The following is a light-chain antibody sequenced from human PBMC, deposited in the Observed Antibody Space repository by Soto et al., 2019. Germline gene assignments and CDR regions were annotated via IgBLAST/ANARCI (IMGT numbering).Light chain of an antibody. Sequence: QSVLTQPPSASGTPGQGVTISCSGSTSNIGSNYVYCYQHLPGTAPKLLIYINNQRPSGVPDRFSGSKTGTSASLAISGLWSDDEADYFCATWNDSLNGFYVFGTGTKVTVL. J-gene: IGLJ1*01. V-gene: IGLV1-47*03. CDR1: TSNIGSNY. CDR2: INN. CDR3: ATWNDSLNGFYV.